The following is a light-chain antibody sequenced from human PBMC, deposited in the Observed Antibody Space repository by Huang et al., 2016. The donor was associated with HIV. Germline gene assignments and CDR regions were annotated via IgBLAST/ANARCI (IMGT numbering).Light chain of an antibody. CDR2: DAS. CDR3: QQRSTWPRT. Sequence: EIVLTQSPATLSLSPGERATLSCRASQSVRSYLAWYQKKPGQAPRLLIYDASNRATGIPARFSGSGYGTDFTLTISSLEPEDFAVYYCQQRSTWPRTFGQGTKVEIK. J-gene: IGKJ1*01. V-gene: IGKV3-11*01. CDR1: QSVRSY.